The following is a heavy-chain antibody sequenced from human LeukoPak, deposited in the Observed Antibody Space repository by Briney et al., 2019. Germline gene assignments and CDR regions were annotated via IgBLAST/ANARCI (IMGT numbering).Heavy chain of an antibody. J-gene: IGHJ4*02. CDR2: INASGGNT. CDR3: ARIRDGYSYYNFAN. CDR1: GYTFTGYY. V-gene: IGHV1-46*01. Sequence: ASVKVSCKASGYTFTGYYIHCVRQAPGQGLEWMGMINASGGNTNYAQKFQGRVTMTRDTSTSTVYMDLSSLRSDDTAVYYCARIRDGYSYYNFANWGQGTLVTVSS. D-gene: IGHD5-18*01.